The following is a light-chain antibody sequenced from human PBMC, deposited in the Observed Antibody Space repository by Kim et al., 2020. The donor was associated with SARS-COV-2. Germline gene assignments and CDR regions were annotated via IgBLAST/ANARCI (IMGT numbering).Light chain of an antibody. J-gene: IGKJ4*01. CDR3: LQLHSYPHT. Sequence: DIQLTQSPSFLSASVGDRVTVTCRASQDITIFLAWYQQEPGKAPKVLISAASTLQSGVPSRFSGSGSGTEFTLTISSLQPEDFATYYCLQLHSYPHTFGGGTKVDIK. CDR2: AAS. V-gene: IGKV1-9*01. CDR1: QDITIF.